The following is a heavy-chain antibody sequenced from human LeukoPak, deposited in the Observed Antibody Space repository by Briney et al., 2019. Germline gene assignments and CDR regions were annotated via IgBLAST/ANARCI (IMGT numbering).Heavy chain of an antibody. CDR3: AKTVVVAATEDEYYFDY. V-gene: IGHV3-9*01. CDR1: GFTFDDYA. CDR2: ISCNSGSI. Sequence: GGSLRLSCAASGFTFDDYAMHWVRQAPGKGLEWVSGISCNSGSIGYADSVKGRFTISRDNAKNSLYLQMNSLRAEDTALYYCAKTVVVAATEDEYYFDYWGQGTLVTVSS. J-gene: IGHJ4*02. D-gene: IGHD2-15*01.